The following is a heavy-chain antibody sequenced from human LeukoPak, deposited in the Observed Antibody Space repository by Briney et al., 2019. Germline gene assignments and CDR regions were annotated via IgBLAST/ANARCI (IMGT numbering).Heavy chain of an antibody. V-gene: IGHV1-69*04. J-gene: IGHJ2*01. CDR3: ARGEYSSSWDDWYFDL. D-gene: IGHD6-13*01. Sequence: SVKVSCKASGGTFSSYAISWVRQAPGQGLEWMGRIIPILGIANYAQKFQGRVTITADKSTSTAYMELSSLRSEDTAVYYCARGEYSSSWDDWYFDLWGRGTLVTVSS. CDR1: GGTFSSYA. CDR2: IIPILGIA.